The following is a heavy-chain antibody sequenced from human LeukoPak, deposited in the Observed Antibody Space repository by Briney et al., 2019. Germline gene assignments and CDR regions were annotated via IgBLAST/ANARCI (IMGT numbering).Heavy chain of an antibody. CDR3: ARHARYSSGWYVVY. CDR1: GYRFTSYW. Sequence: GGSLKISFQGSGYRFTSYWIGWVRPMPGKGLEWMGIIYPGDSDTRYSPSFQGQVTISADKSISTAYLQWSSLKASDTAMYYCARHARYSSGWYVVYWGQGTLVTVSS. D-gene: IGHD6-19*01. J-gene: IGHJ4*02. CDR2: IYPGDSDT. V-gene: IGHV5-51*01.